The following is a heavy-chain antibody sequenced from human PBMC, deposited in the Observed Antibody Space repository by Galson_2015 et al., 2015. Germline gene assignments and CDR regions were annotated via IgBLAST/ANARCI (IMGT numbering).Heavy chain of an antibody. D-gene: IGHD6-13*01. CDR2: INPNSGGT. Sequence: SVKVSCKASGYTFTGYYMHWVRQAPGQGLVWMGRINPNSGGTNYAQKFQGRVTMTRDTSISTAYMELSRLRSDDTAVYYCARDNSGSSSFHFDYWGQGTLVTVSS. CDR1: GYTFTGYY. V-gene: IGHV1-2*06. J-gene: IGHJ4*02. CDR3: ARDNSGSSSFHFDY.